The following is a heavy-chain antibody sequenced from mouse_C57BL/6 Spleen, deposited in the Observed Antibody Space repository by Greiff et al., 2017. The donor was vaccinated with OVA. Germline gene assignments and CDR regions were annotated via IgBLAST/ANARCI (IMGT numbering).Heavy chain of an antibody. CDR1: GFTFSDYG. D-gene: IGHD3-2*02. Sequence: EVKVVESGGGLVKPGGSLKLSCAASGFTFSDYGMHWVRQAPEKGLEWVAYISSGSSTIYYADTVKGRFTISRDNAKNTLFLQMTSLRSEDTAMYYCARPSGYYFDYWGQGTTLTVSS. J-gene: IGHJ2*01. CDR2: ISSGSSTI. V-gene: IGHV5-17*01. CDR3: ARPSGYYFDY.